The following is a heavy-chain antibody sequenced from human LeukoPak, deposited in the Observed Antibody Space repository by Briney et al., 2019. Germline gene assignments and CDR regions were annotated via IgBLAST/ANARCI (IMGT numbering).Heavy chain of an antibody. CDR2: IYYSGST. CDR3: ARDSAVRDGGWFDP. V-gene: IGHV4-39*02. J-gene: IGHJ5*02. D-gene: IGHD1-1*01. CDR1: GGSISSSSYY. Sequence: SETLSLTCTVSGGSISSSSYYWGWIRQPPGKGLEWIRSIYYSGSTYYNPPLKSRVTISVDTSKIQFSLKLSSVTAADTAVYYCARDSAVRDGGWFDPWGQGTLVTVSS.